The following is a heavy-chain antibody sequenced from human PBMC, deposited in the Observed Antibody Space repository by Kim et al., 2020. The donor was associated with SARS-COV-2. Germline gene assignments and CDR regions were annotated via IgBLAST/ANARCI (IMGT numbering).Heavy chain of an antibody. J-gene: IGHJ4*02. CDR3: VKGQFEY. CDR2: INSIGSRT. Sequence: GGSLRLSCSASGFTLSMFAMHWVRQAPGKGLEYVSAINSIGSRTHYADSVRGRFTISRDTSENTLYLQMSSLRDEDTAMYYCVKGQFEYWGQGTLVTVSS. V-gene: IGHV3-64D*09. CDR1: GFTLSMFA.